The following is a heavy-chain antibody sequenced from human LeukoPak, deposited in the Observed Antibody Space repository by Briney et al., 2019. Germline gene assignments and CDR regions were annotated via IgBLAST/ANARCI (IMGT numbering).Heavy chain of an antibody. V-gene: IGHV4-39*01. J-gene: IGHJ5*02. Sequence: SETLSLTCTVSGGSISSSSYYWGWIRQPPGKGLEWIGSIYYSGSTYYNPSLKSRVTISVDTSKNQFSLKLSSVTAADTAVYYCARAPWNYENWFDPWGQGTLVTVSS. D-gene: IGHD1-7*01. CDR1: GGSISSSSYY. CDR2: IYYSGST. CDR3: ARAPWNYENWFDP.